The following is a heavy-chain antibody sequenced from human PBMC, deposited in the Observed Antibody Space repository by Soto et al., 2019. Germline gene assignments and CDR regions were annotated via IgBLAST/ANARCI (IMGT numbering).Heavy chain of an antibody. J-gene: IGHJ4*02. CDR3: ARAPGGSGRGYFDY. V-gene: IGHV4-4*02. D-gene: IGHD3-10*01. CDR1: GGFISRSNW. CDR2: IYHSGSS. Sequence: VQLQESGPGLVTPSGTLSHTSSVSGGFISRSNWWSGVRQPPGKWLVWIGEIYHSGSSNYNPSLKSRVTMSVDKARYQFSLKQTSVPAADTAVYYCARAPGGSGRGYFDYWGQGALVTVSS.